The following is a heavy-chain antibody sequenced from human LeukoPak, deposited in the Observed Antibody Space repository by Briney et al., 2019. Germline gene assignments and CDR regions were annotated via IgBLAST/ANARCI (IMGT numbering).Heavy chain of an antibody. J-gene: IGHJ4*02. CDR3: ARVRYYYDSSGYLIY. Sequence: GGSLGLSCAASGFTFSSYGMHWVRQAPGKGLEWVAVIWYDGSNKYYADSVKGRFTISRDNSKNTLYLQMNSLRAEDTAVYYCARVRYYYDSSGYLIYWGQGTLVTVSS. V-gene: IGHV3-33*01. CDR2: IWYDGSNK. D-gene: IGHD3-22*01. CDR1: GFTFSSYG.